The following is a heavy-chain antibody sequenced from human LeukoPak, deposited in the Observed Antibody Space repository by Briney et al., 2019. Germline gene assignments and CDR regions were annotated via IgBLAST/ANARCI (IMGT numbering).Heavy chain of an antibody. CDR3: ARDPSYDSSGSLLIDY. V-gene: IGHV3-30*04. Sequence: GGSLRLSCAASGFTFSSYAMHWVRQAPGKGLEWVAVISYDGSNKYYADPVKGRFTISRDNSKNTLYLQMNSLRAEDTAVYYCARDPSYDSSGSLLIDYWGQGTLVTVSS. J-gene: IGHJ4*02. CDR1: GFTFSSYA. CDR2: ISYDGSNK. D-gene: IGHD3-22*01.